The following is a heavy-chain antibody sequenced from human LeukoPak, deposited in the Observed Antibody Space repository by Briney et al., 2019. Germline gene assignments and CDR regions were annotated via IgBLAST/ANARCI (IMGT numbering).Heavy chain of an antibody. V-gene: IGHV1-69*13. CDR1: GGTFSSYA. J-gene: IGHJ3*02. CDR3: ARDYPLQPSHFAFDI. D-gene: IGHD4-11*01. CDR2: IIPIFGTA. Sequence: GASVKVSCKASGGTFSSYAISWVRQAPGQGLEWMGGIIPIFGTANYAQKFQGRVTITADESTSTAYMELSSLRSEDTAVYYCARDYPLQPSHFAFDIWGQGTMVTVSS.